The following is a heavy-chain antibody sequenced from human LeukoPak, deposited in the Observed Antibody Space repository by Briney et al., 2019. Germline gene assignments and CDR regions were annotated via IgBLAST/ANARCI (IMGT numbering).Heavy chain of an antibody. Sequence: PGGSLRLSCAASGFTFSSYSINWVRQAPGKGLEWVSYISSSSSAIYYADSVKGRFTISRDNAKNSVYLQMNSLRAEDTAVYYCAREIRDCSGSKCYLFDYWGQGTLVTVSS. J-gene: IGHJ4*02. CDR2: ISSSSSAI. CDR3: AREIRDCSGSKCYLFDY. V-gene: IGHV3-48*04. D-gene: IGHD2-15*01. CDR1: GFTFSSYS.